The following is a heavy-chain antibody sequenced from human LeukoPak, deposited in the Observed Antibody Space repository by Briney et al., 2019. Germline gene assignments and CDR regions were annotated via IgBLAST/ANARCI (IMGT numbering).Heavy chain of an antibody. CDR2: ISAYNGNT. V-gene: IGHV1-18*01. J-gene: IGHJ4*02. D-gene: IGHD3-22*01. Sequence: ASVKVSCKASGYTFSNYGISWVRQAPGQGLEWMGWISAYNGNTNYAQKLQGRVTMTTDTSTSTAYMELRSLRSDDTAVYYCARDRYYYDSSGYYSYYFDYWGQGTLVTVSS. CDR1: GYTFSNYG. CDR3: ARDRYYYDSSGYYSYYFDY.